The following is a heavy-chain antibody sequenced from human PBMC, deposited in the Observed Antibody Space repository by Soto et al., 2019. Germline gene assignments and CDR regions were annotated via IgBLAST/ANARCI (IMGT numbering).Heavy chain of an antibody. CDR3: AIDPSTDYEDS. J-gene: IGHJ4*02. CDR2: IDPPGVAT. D-gene: IGHD3-16*01. V-gene: IGHV3-23*01. CDR1: GFTFSDVA. Sequence: GGSLRLSCAASGFTFSDVAMMWVRQAPGKGLEWVSTIDPPGVATHYTDSVKGRFTISRDNSKNTLYLQMNSLRADDSALYYCAIDPSTDYEDSWGQGTLVTAPQ.